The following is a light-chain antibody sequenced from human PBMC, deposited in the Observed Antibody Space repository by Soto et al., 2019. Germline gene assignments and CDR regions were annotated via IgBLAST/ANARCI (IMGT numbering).Light chain of an antibody. V-gene: IGKV1-13*02. J-gene: IGKJ1*01. CDR1: QGISSA. CDR2: DAS. Sequence: AIQLTQSPSSLSASVGDRVTITCRASQGISSALAWYQQKPGKAPKLLIYDASGLESGVPSRFSGSGSGTDFTLTITSLQPEDFATYYCQQFNSYPQTFGQGTKVDIK. CDR3: QQFNSYPQT.